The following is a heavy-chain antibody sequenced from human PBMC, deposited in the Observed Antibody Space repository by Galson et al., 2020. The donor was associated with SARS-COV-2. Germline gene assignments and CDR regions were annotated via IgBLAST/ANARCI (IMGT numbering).Heavy chain of an antibody. V-gene: IGHV4-39*07. CDR3: ARDSVILGFCSSISCPFTYWYFDL. CDR2: IYFNGNT. CDR1: GGSISRRNFY. J-gene: IGHJ2*01. D-gene: IGHD2-2*01. Sequence: ASETLSLTCSVSGGSISRRNFYWAWIRQSPGKGLEWIGSIYFNGNTYYNPSLGGRATVFIDTSKNQFSLRLSSVTAADTAVYYCARDSVILGFCSSISCPFTYWYFDLWGRGTLVSVSS.